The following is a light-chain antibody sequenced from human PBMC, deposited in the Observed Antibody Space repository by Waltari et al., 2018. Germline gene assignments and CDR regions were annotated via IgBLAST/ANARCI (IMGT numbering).Light chain of an antibody. Sequence: QQRPGTARKLLMYGKSNRPSGVHDRFSGSKSGTAAPLEITGSRAENEAAYSCQCYDSSLSGVVFGGGTKLTVL. J-gene: IGLJ2*01. CDR3: QCYDSSLSGVV. V-gene: IGLV1-40*01. CDR2: GKS.